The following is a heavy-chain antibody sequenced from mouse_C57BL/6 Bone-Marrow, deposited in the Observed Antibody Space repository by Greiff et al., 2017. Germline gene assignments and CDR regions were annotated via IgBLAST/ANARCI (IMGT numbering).Heavy chain of an antibody. CDR2: INPNTDGT. CDR3: ARGLLPFAY. CDR1: GYSFTAYY. J-gene: IGHJ3*01. V-gene: IGHV1-42*01. D-gene: IGHD1-1*01. Sequence: DVKLVESGPELVKPGASVKISCKASGYSFTAYYMNWVKQSPEKSLEWIGKINPNTDGTTYNQKFKAKAPLTVDKSSSTAYMQLKSLTSEDSAFYYCARGLLPFAYWGQGTLGTVSA.